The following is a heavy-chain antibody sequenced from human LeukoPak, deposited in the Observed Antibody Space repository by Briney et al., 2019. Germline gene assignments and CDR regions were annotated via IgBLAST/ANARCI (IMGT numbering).Heavy chain of an antibody. Sequence: PSETLSLTCTVSGGSISSYYWSWIRQPPGKGLEWIGYIYYSGSTNYNPSLKSRVTISVDTSKNQFSLKLSSVTAADTAVYYCARNGYYYDSSGYIFDYWGQGTLVTVSS. V-gene: IGHV4-59*08. CDR1: GGSISSYY. J-gene: IGHJ4*02. CDR2: IYYSGST. D-gene: IGHD3-22*01. CDR3: ARNGYYYDSSGYIFDY.